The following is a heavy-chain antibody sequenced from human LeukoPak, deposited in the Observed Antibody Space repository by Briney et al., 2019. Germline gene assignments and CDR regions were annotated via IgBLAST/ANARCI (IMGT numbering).Heavy chain of an antibody. CDR2: IYYSGST. CDR3: ASLDCSSTSCPFDN. Sequence: PSQTLSLTCTVSGGSISSGGYYWSWIRQHPGKGLEWIGYIYYSGSTYYNPSLKSRVTISVDTSKNQFSLKLSSVTAADTAVYYCASLDCSSTSCPFDNWGQGTLVTVSS. J-gene: IGHJ4*02. CDR1: GGSISSGGYY. V-gene: IGHV4-31*03. D-gene: IGHD2-2*01.